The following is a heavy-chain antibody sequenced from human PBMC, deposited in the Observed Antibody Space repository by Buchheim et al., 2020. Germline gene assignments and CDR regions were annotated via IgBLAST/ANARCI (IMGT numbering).Heavy chain of an antibody. J-gene: IGHJ4*02. CDR3: VSRLGVSPDY. CDR1: GGSISSSSYY. Sequence: QLQLQESGPGLVKPSETLSLTCTVSGGSISSSSYYWGWIRQPPGKGLEWIGSIFYSGRTYYNPSLKSRVSISVDTSKNQFSLKLSSVTAADTAVYYCVSRLGVSPDYWGQGTL. D-gene: IGHD3-16*01. CDR2: IFYSGRT. V-gene: IGHV4-39*01.